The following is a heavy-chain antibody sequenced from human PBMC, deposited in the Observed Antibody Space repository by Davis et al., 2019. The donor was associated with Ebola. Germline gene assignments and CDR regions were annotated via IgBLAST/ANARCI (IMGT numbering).Heavy chain of an antibody. V-gene: IGHV1-18*01. J-gene: IGHJ4*02. CDR2: ISTYDGNA. CDR1: GYTFSDYG. CDR3: ARAARGDRDY. Sequence: ASVTVSCKASGYTFSDYGISWVRQAPGQGLEWMGWISTYDGNANYAQQLQGRVTMTRDTSTSTAYMGVRSLRFDDTATYYCARAARGDRDYWGQGTLVTVSS. D-gene: IGHD3-16*01.